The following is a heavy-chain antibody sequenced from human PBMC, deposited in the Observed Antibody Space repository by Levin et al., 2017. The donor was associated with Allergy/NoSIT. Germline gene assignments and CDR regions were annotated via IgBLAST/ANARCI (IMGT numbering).Heavy chain of an antibody. CDR3: AKSVTGGTVVVPATVDY. Sequence: GGSLRLSCAASGFTFSSYGMHWVRQAPGKGLEWVAVISYDGSNKYYADSVKGRFTISRDNSKNTLYLQMNSLRAEDTAVYYCAKSVTGGTVVVPATVDYWGQGTLVTVSS. CDR2: ISYDGSNK. CDR1: GFTFSSYG. D-gene: IGHD2-2*01. V-gene: IGHV3-30*18. J-gene: IGHJ4*02.